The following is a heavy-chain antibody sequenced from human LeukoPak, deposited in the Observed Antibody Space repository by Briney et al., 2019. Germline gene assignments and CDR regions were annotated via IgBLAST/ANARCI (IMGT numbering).Heavy chain of an antibody. Sequence: GASVKVTCKTSGGTFSSYAFSRVRQAPGQGLEWMGGIIPIFGTANYAQKFQGRVTITADESTSTAYMELSSLRSEDTAVYYCAREVGATHYFGYWGQGTLVTVSS. CDR1: GGTFSSYA. V-gene: IGHV1-69*13. J-gene: IGHJ4*02. CDR2: IIPIFGTA. D-gene: IGHD1-26*01. CDR3: AREVGATHYFGY.